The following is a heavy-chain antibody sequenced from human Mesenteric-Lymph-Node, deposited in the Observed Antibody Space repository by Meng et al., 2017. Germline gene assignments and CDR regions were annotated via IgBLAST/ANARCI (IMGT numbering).Heavy chain of an antibody. J-gene: IGHJ3*02. V-gene: IGHV3-33*08. CDR3: ARDIRRDGYNDAFDI. D-gene: IGHD5-24*01. CDR1: GFTFSNYG. Sequence: GESLKISCAASGFTFSNYGMHWVRQAPGKGLEWVAVIWYDGSNKYYADSVKGRFTISRDNSKNTLYLQMNSLRAEDTAVYYCARDIRRDGYNDAFDIWGQGTMVTVSS. CDR2: IWYDGSNK.